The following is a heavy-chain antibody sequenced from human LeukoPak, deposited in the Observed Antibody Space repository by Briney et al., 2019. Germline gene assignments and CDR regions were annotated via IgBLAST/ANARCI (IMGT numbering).Heavy chain of an antibody. CDR2: ISSSSSTI. CDR1: GFTFSSYS. Sequence: GGSLRLSCAASGFTFSSYSMNWVRQAPGKGLEWVSYISSSSSTIYYADSVKGRFTTSRDNAKNSLYLQMNSLRDEDTAVYYCARARASGRSGFDYWGQGTLVTVSS. J-gene: IGHJ4*02. CDR3: ARARASGRSGFDY. V-gene: IGHV3-48*02. D-gene: IGHD2-15*01.